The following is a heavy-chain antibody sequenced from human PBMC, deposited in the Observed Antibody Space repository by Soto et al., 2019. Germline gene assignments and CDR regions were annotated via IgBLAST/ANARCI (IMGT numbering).Heavy chain of an antibody. CDR1: GGSISSSSYY. J-gene: IGHJ3*02. CDR2: IYYSGST. Sequence: SETLSLTCTVSGGSISSSSYYWGWIRQPPGKGLEWIGSIYYSGSTYYNPSLKSRVTISVDTSKNQFSLKLSSVTAADTAVYYCARGSIAVAGTRLHPFDIWGQGTMVTVSS. CDR3: ARGSIAVAGTRLHPFDI. V-gene: IGHV4-39*07. D-gene: IGHD6-19*01.